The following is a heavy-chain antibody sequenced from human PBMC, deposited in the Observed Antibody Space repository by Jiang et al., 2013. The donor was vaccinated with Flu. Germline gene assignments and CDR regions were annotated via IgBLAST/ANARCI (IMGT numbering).Heavy chain of an antibody. V-gene: IGHV3-21*01. D-gene: IGHD2-2*01. CDR1: GLTLRSYS. CDR3: ATEGHCTSTTCYDY. CDR2: ISSGSSYI. Sequence: VQLVESGGGLVKPGGSLKLSCVTSGLTLRSYSMNWVRQVPGKGLEWVSSISSGSSYIYYADSVKGRFIISRDNAENSLYLQMNSLRVEDTAVYYCATEGHCTSTTCYDY. J-gene: IGHJ4*01.